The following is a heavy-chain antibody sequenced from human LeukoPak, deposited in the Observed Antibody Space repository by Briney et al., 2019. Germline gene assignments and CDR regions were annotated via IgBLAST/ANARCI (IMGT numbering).Heavy chain of an antibody. Sequence: GGSLRLSCAASGFTFSTYAMHWVRQAPGKGVEWVAVISYDGSNKYYADSVKGRFTVSRDNSKNTVSLQMSSLRAEDTALYYCAKGSGNGYGSGPFDYWGQGTLVTVSS. V-gene: IGHV3-30*04. CDR2: ISYDGSNK. CDR1: GFTFSTYA. CDR3: AKGSGNGYGSGPFDY. J-gene: IGHJ4*02. D-gene: IGHD3-10*01.